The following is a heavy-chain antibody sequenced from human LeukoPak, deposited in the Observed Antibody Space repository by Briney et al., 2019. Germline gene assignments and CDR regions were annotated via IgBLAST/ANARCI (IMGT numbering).Heavy chain of an antibody. V-gene: IGHV3-30*02. D-gene: IGHD3-22*01. CDR1: GVSLSEYG. CDR2: IRYDDSE. J-gene: IGHJ5*02. CDR3: AKDPVNHCASSVCYGLQS. Sequence: GGSLRLSCVASGVSLSEYGIHWVRQAPGKGLEWLSFIRYDDSEYYADSVKGRFAISRDNSKNTLFLQMHSLRSEDTAVYYCAKDPVNHCASSVCYGLQSWGQGTLVIVSS.